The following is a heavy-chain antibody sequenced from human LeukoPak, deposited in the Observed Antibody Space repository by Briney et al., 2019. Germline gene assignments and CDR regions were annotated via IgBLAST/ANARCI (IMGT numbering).Heavy chain of an antibody. CDR3: ASSTGYSSGWFDY. D-gene: IGHD6-19*01. J-gene: IGHJ4*02. CDR1: GGSISSYY. CDR2: IYYSGST. V-gene: IGHV4-59*01. Sequence: PSETLSLTCTVSGGSISSYYWSWIRQPPGKGLEWIGYIYYSGSTNYNPSLKSRVTISEDTSKNQFSLKLSSVTAADTAVYYCASSTGYSSGWFDYWGQGTLVTVSS.